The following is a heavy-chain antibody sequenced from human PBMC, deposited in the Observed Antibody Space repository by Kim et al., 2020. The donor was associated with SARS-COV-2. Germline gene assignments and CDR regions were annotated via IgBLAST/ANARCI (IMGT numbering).Heavy chain of an antibody. V-gene: IGHV3-49*03. CDR1: GFTFGDYA. CDR3: TRDYDSSGYYSDYYYYGMDV. CDR2: IRSKAYGGTT. J-gene: IGHJ6*02. Sequence: GGSLRLSCTASGFTFGDYAMSWFRQAPGKGLEWVGFIRSKAYGGTTEYAASVKGRFTISRDDSKSIAYLQMNSLKTEDTAVYYCTRDYDSSGYYSDYYYYGMDVWGQGTTVTVSS. D-gene: IGHD3-22*01.